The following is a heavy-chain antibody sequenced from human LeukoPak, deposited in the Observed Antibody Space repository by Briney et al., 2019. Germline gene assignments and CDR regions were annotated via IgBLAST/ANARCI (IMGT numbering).Heavy chain of an antibody. CDR2: ISSSSSYI. V-gene: IGHV3-21*01. J-gene: IGHJ6*03. D-gene: IGHD3-10*01. Sequence: GGSLRLSCAASGFTFSSYSMNWVRQAPGKGLEWVSSISSSSSYIYYADSVKGRFTISRDNAKNSLYLQMNSLRAEDTAVYYCARDGTGVDYYGSGSYKTRYYYYYMDVWGKGTTVTISS. CDR1: GFTFSSYS. CDR3: ARDGTGVDYYGSGSYKTRYYYYYMDV.